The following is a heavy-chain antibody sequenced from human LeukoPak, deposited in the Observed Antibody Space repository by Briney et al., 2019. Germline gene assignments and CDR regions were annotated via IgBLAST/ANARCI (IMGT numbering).Heavy chain of an antibody. D-gene: IGHD1-26*01. CDR3: EKPIVGILRGNFDY. V-gene: IGHV3-23*01. Sequence: GGSLRLSCAASGFTFSSYAMSWVRQAPGKGLEWVSGIRDSGGTTYYAGSVKGRFTISRDNSKNTLYLQMNSLRADDTAVYYCEKPIVGILRGNFDYWGQGTLVTVSS. CDR2: IRDSGGTT. CDR1: GFTFSSYA. J-gene: IGHJ4*02.